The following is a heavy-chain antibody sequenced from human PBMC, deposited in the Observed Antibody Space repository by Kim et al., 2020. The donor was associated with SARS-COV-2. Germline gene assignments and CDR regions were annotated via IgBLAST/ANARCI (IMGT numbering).Heavy chain of an antibody. D-gene: IGHD3-22*01. J-gene: IGHJ6*02. CDR1: GYTFTSYY. V-gene: IGHV1-46*01. CDR3: ARDPSGDSSGYYPQVYYGMDV. CDR2: INPSGGST. Sequence: ASVKVSCKASGYTFTSYYMHWVRQAPGQGLEWMGIINPSGGSTSYAQKFQGRVTMTRDTSTSTVYMELSSLRSEDTAVYYCARDPSGDSSGYYPQVYYGMDVWGQGTTVTVSS.